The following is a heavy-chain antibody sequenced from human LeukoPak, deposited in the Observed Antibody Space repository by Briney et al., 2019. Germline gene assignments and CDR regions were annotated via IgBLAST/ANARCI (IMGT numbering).Heavy chain of an antibody. CDR3: AKFLVTPPGDY. J-gene: IGHJ4*02. Sequence: GRSLRLSCAASGFTFSSYGMHWVRQAPGKGLEWVAVISYDGSNKYYADSVKGRFTISRDNSKNTLYLQMNSLRAEDTAVYYCAKFLVTPPGDYWGQGTLVTVSS. CDR2: ISYDGSNK. CDR1: GFTFSSYG. D-gene: IGHD3-3*01. V-gene: IGHV3-30*18.